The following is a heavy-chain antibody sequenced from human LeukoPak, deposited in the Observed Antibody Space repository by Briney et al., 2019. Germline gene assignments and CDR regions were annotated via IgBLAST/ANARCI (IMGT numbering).Heavy chain of an antibody. CDR1: GYTFTSCY. CDR2: INPSGGST. J-gene: IGHJ5*02. CDR3: ARDLSRFLEWLSGWFDP. D-gene: IGHD3-3*01. V-gene: IGHV1-46*03. Sequence: ASVKVSCKASGYTFTSCYMHWVRQAPGQGLEWMGIINPSGGSTSYAQKFQGRVTMTRDTSTSTVYMELSSLRSEDTAVYYCARDLSRFLEWLSGWFDPWGQGTLVTVSS.